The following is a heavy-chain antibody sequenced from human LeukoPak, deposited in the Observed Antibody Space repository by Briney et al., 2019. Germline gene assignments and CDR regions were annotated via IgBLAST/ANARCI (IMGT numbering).Heavy chain of an antibody. D-gene: IGHD1-26*01. V-gene: IGHV4-30-4*08. CDR2: IYYSGIT. CDR1: GGSISSSSYY. J-gene: IGHJ6*02. CDR3: ARAIVGVAYGMDV. Sequence: SETLSLTCTVSGGSISSSSYYWGWIRQPPGKGLEWIGYIYYSGITHYNPSLKSRLTMSVDTSKNQFSLRLSSVTAADTAVYYCARAIVGVAYGMDVWGQGTTVTVSS.